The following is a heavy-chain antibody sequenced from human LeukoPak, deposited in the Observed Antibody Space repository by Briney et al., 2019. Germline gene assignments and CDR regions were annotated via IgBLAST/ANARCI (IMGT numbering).Heavy chain of an antibody. D-gene: IGHD3-22*01. CDR2: IYYSGST. V-gene: IGHV4-39*07. CDR3: ARSVPYDSSGYLDY. J-gene: IGHJ4*02. Sequence: SETLSLTCTVSGGSISSSSYYWGWIRQPPGKGLEWIGSIYYSGSTYYNPSLKSRVTTSVDTSKNQFSLKLSSVTAADTAVYYCARSVPYDSSGYLDYWGQGTLVTVSS. CDR1: GGSISSSSYY.